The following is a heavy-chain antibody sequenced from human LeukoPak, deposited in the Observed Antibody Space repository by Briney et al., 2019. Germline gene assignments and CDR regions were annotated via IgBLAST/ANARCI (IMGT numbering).Heavy chain of an antibody. J-gene: IGHJ4*02. CDR1: SGSFSSYY. CDR3: ARGRGGWYSSSWYYFDY. D-gene: IGHD6-13*01. V-gene: IGHV4-34*01. Sequence: PSETLSLTCAVYSGSFSSYYWSWIRQPPGKGLEWIGEINHSGSTNYNPSLKSRVTISVDTSKNQFSLNLSSVTAADTAVYYCARGRGGWYSSSWYYFDYWGQGTLVTVSS. CDR2: INHSGST.